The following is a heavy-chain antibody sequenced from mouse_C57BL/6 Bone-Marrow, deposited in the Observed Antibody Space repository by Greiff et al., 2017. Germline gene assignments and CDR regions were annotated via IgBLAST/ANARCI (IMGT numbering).Heavy chain of an antibody. V-gene: IGHV5-4*01. CDR1: GFTFSSYA. Sequence: EVQVVESGGGLVKPGGSLKLSCAASGFTFSSYAMSWVRQTPEKRLEWVATISDGGSYTYYPDNVKGRFTISRDNAKNNLYLQMSHLKSEDTAMYYCARGYYGSSYDAMDYWGQGTSVTVSS. CDR3: ARGYYGSSYDAMDY. J-gene: IGHJ4*01. D-gene: IGHD1-1*01. CDR2: ISDGGSYT.